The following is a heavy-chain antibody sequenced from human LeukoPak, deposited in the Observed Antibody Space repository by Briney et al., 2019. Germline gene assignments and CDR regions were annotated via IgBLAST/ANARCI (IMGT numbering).Heavy chain of an antibody. Sequence: HPGGSLRLSCEVSGFTCSDYSMNWVRQAPGKGLEWVSYISSSGYTINYADSVKGRFTISRDNAKNTLYLQMNSLRAEDTAVYYCARDMILDARHLFDPWGQGTLVTVSS. CDR1: GFTCSDYS. V-gene: IGHV3-48*04. J-gene: IGHJ5*02. CDR2: ISSSGYTI. CDR3: ARDMILDARHLFDP. D-gene: IGHD3-16*01.